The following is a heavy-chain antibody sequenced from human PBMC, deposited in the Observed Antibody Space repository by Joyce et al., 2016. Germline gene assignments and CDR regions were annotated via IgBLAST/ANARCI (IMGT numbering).Heavy chain of an antibody. CDR2: SSYDGTNK. V-gene: IGHV3-30*18. CDR3: AKAHQIAAAGTLDY. Sequence: QVQLVESGGGVVQPGRSLRLSCAASGFTFSSFGMHWVRQAPGKGLEWVEVSSYDGTNKYYADSVKGRFTISRDNSKNTLYLQMNSLRAEDAAVYYCAKAHQIAAAGTLDYWGQGTLVTVSS. CDR1: GFTFSSFG. J-gene: IGHJ4*02. D-gene: IGHD6-13*01.